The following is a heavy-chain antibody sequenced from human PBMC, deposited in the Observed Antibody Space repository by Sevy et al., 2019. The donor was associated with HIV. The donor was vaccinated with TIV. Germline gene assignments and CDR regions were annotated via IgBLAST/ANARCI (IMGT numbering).Heavy chain of an antibody. CDR1: GGSISSYY. J-gene: IGHJ4*02. V-gene: IGHV4-59*01. CDR3: ASHHIRYFDWLLSDPLDYFDY. CDR2: IYYSGST. Sequence: SETLSLICTVSGGSISSYYWSWIRQPPGKGLEWIGYIYYSGSTNYNPSLKSRVTISVDTSKNQFSLKLSSVTAADTAVYYCASHHIRYFDWLLSDPLDYFDYWGQGTLVTVSS. D-gene: IGHD3-9*01.